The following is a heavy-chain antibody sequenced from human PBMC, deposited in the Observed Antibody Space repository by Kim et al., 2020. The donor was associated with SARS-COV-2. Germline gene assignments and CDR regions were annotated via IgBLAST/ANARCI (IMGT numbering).Heavy chain of an antibody. J-gene: IGHJ6*02. D-gene: IGHD3-22*01. CDR2: ISGGGVNK. V-gene: IGHV3-23*01. Sequence: GGSLRLSCVASGFPFDIYAMSWFRQAPGQVLEWVSVISGGGVNKFYADSVRGRFTISRDNSKNTLSLKMNSLRDEDTALYYRAKTVVMDAYNYYYYYAMDGWGQGTTVTVSS. CDR3: AKTVVMDAYNYYYYYAMDG. CDR1: GFPFDIYA.